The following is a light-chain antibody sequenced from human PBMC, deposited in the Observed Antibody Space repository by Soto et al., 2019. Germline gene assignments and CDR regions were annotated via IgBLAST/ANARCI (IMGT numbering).Light chain of an antibody. Sequence: EIVMTQSPATLSVSPGERATLSCRASQSVSGKLAWYQQKPGQAPRLLIYDASTRATSIPARFSGSGSRTDFTLTISRLDPEDFAVFYCQQYGSSITFGQGTRLDIK. CDR3: QQYGSSIT. CDR2: DAS. CDR1: QSVSGK. J-gene: IGKJ5*01. V-gene: IGKV3-15*01.